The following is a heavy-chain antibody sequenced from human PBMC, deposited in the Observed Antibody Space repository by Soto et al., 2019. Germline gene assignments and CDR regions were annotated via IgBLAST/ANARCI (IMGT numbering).Heavy chain of an antibody. V-gene: IGHV1-18*01. CDR2: ISAYNGNT. J-gene: IGHJ6*02. D-gene: IGHD3-22*01. CDR3: ASMGYYYDSSGYYLTWGSSYGADV. Sequence: ASVKVSCKASGYTFTRYGIGWVRQAPGQGLEWMGWISAYNGNTNYAQKLQGRVTMTTDTSTSTAYMELRSLRSDDTAVYYCASMGYYYDSSGYYLTWGSSYGADVWGQGTTVTVSS. CDR1: GYTFTRYG.